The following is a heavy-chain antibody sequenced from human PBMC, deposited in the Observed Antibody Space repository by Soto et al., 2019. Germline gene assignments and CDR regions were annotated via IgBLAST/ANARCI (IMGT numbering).Heavy chain of an antibody. D-gene: IGHD2-2*01. Sequence: EESLRLSCAASGFAVNSDYMSWVRQAPGKGLKWVSVIYGGGTTYYSDSVKGRFTISRDNSKNTVFLQMNSLRAEDTAVYYCVRTSSYWGQGTRVTVSS. V-gene: IGHV3-53*01. CDR1: GFAVNSDY. CDR2: IYGGGTT. CDR3: VRTSSY. J-gene: IGHJ4*02.